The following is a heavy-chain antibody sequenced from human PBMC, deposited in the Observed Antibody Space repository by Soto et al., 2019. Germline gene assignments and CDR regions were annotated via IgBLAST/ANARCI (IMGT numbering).Heavy chain of an antibody. CDR3: ARITTTTDAFDI. CDR1: GFSLSNARMG. D-gene: IGHD1-26*01. V-gene: IGHV2-26*01. J-gene: IGHJ3*02. Sequence: QVTLKESGPVLVKPTETLTLTCTVSGFSLSNARMGVSWIRQPPGKALEWLAHIFSNDAKSYSTSLKSRLTIXKXNSKSQVVLTMTNMDPVDTATYYCARITTTTDAFDIWGQGTMVTVSS. CDR2: IFSNDAK.